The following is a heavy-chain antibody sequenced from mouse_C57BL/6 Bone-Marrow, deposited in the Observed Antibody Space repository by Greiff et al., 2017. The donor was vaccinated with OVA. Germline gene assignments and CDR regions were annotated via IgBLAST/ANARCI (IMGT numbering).Heavy chain of an antibody. CDR3: TAQVAWFAY. Sequence: VQLQQSGPVLVKPGASVKMSCKASGYTFTDYYMNWVKQSHGKSLEWIGVINPYNGGTSYNQKFKGKATLTVDKSSSTAYMELNSLTSEDSAVYYCTAQVAWFAYWGQGTLVTVSA. J-gene: IGHJ3*01. D-gene: IGHD3-2*02. CDR2: INPYNGGT. CDR1: GYTFTDYY. V-gene: IGHV1-19*01.